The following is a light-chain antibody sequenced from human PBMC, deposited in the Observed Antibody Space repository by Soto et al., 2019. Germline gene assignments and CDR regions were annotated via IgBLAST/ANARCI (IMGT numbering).Light chain of an antibody. V-gene: IGKV3-11*01. CDR3: QQRSNWPWT. J-gene: IGKJ1*01. CDR2: DAS. CDR1: QSISSF. Sequence: EIVLTQSSATLSLSPGERATLSCRASQSISSFLGWYQQKPGQAPRLLIYDASNRATGIPARFSGSGSGTDFTLTISSLEPEDFAVYYCQQRSNWPWTFGQGTKVEIK.